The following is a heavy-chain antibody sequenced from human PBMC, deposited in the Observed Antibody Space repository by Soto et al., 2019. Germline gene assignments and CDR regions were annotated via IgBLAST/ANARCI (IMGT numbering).Heavy chain of an antibody. CDR2: ISDGGST. D-gene: IGHD3-10*01. J-gene: IGHJ4*02. CDR1: GGSIYTYY. V-gene: IGHV4-59*01. CDR3: ARDQDLGY. Sequence: KTSETLSLTCNVSGGSIYTYYWNWIRQSPGKGLEWIGYISDGGSTNYNPSLKSRVTISVDTSKKQVSLSLSSVSAADTAVYYCARDQDLGYWGQGTLVTVSS.